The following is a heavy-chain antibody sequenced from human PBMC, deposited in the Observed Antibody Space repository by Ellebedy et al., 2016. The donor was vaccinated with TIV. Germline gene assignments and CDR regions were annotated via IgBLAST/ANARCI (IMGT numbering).Heavy chain of an antibody. D-gene: IGHD1-7*01. CDR1: GYTLTELS. V-gene: IGHV1-24*01. CDR2: FDPEDGET. CDR3: ATDPGKIGYNWNYVFDY. J-gene: IGHJ4*02. Sequence: ASVKVSCXVSGYTLTELSMHWVRQAPGKGLEWMGGFDPEDGETIYAQKFQGRVTMTEDTSTDTAYMELSSLRSEDTAVYYCATDPGKIGYNWNYVFDYWGQGTLVTVSS.